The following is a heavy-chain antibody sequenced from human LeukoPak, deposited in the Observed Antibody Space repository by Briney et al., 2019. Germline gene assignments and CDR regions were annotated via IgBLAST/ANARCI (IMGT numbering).Heavy chain of an antibody. Sequence: GGFLRLSCAASGFTFDDYGMSWVRQAPGKGLEWVSGINWSGGSTGYADSVKGRFTISRDSAKNSLYLQMNSLRAEDTAFYYCARGRDGSGYYYMVHAFDIWGQGTMVTVSS. V-gene: IGHV3-20*04. D-gene: IGHD3-22*01. CDR2: INWSGGST. CDR3: ARGRDGSGYYYMVHAFDI. J-gene: IGHJ3*02. CDR1: GFTFDDYG.